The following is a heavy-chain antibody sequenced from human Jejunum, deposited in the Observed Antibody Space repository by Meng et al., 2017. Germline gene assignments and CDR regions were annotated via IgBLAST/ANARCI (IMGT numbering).Heavy chain of an antibody. Sequence: GGSLRLSCAASGFTFSSYSVNWVRQAPGKGLEWVSSISGSSAYISYADSVRGRFTISRDNAKDSLSLQMNSLRADDTAVYYCARASGTGWYGIDAFDIWGQGTMVPVSS. J-gene: IGHJ3*02. V-gene: IGHV3-21*01. D-gene: IGHD6-19*01. CDR1: GFTFSSYS. CDR3: ARASGTGWYGIDAFDI. CDR2: ISGSSAYI.